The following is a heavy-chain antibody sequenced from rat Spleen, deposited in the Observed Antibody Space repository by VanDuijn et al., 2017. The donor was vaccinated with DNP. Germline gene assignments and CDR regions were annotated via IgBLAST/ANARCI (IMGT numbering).Heavy chain of an antibody. J-gene: IGHJ2*01. CDR2: ILYDGSNT. CDR1: GFTFRDYN. Sequence: EVQLVESGGDLVQPGRSLKVSCEVSGFTFRDYNMAWVRQAPKKGLEWVTTILYDGSNTYYRDSVKGRFIISRDNARGTLYLQMDSLRSEDTATYYCATTYDWGQGVMVTVSS. D-gene: IGHD2-1*01. CDR3: ATTYD. V-gene: IGHV5-7*01.